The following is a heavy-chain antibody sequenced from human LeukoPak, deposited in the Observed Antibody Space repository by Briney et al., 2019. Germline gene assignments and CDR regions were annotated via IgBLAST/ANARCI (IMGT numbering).Heavy chain of an antibody. CDR1: GGSFSGYY. D-gene: IGHD6-13*01. CDR2: INHSGST. Sequence: SETLSPTCAVYGGSFSGYYWSWIRQPPGKGLEWIGEINHSGSTNYNPSLKSRVTISVDTSKNQFSLKLSSVTAADTAVYYCARVFIAETDYYYGMDVWGQGTTVTVSS. V-gene: IGHV4-34*01. J-gene: IGHJ6*02. CDR3: ARVFIAETDYYYGMDV.